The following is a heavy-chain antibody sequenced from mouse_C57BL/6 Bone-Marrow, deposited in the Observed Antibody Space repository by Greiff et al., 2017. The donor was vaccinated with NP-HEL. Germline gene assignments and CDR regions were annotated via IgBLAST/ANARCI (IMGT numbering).Heavy chain of an antibody. CDR2: IYPRSGNT. CDR1: GYTFTSYG. CDR3: ADYYGGRGFAY. Sequence: QVQLQQSGAELARPGASVKLSCKASGYTFTSYGISWVKQRTGQGLEWIGEIYPRSGNTYYNEKFKGKATLTAAKSSSTAYMELRSLQSEDSAVYFCADYYGGRGFAYWGQGTLVTVSA. D-gene: IGHD1-1*01. V-gene: IGHV1-81*01. J-gene: IGHJ3*01.